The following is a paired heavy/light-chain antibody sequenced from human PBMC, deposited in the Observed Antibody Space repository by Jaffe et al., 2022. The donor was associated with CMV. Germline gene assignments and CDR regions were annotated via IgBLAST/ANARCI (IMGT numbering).Heavy chain of an antibody. CDR2: IYYSGST. CDR1: GGSISSYY. D-gene: IGHD6-13*01. V-gene: IGHV4-59*08. J-gene: IGHJ6*03. CDR3: ARRLGGYSSSPRGGLFYYYMDV. Sequence: QVQLQESGPGLVKPSETLSLTCTVSGGSISSYYWSWIRQPPGKGLEWIGYIYYSGSTNYNPSLKSRVTISVDTSKNQFSLKLSSVTAADTAVYYCARRLGGYSSSPRGGLFYYYMDVWGKGTTVTVSS.
Light chain of an antibody. CDR1: QSLLHSNGYNY. Sequence: DIVMTQSPLSLPVTPGEPASISCRSSQSLLHSNGYNYLDWYLQKPGKSPQLLIYLGSNRASGVPDRFSGSGSGTDFTLKISRVEAEDVGVYYCMQALQTPFTFGPGTKVDIK. V-gene: IGKV2-28*01. CDR2: LGS. J-gene: IGKJ3*01. CDR3: MQALQTPFT.